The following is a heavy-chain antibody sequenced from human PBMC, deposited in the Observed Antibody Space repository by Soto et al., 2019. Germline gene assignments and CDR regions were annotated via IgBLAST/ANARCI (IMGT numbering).Heavy chain of an antibody. Sequence: QVQLQESGPGLVKPSQTLSLTCTVSGGSISSGDYYWSWIRQPPGKGPEWIGNIYYSGSTYYNPSLKSRVTISVDTSKHQFSLKLNSVTAADTAVYYCARDLSGSYTDYWGQGTLVTVSS. CDR1: GGSISSGDYY. CDR2: IYYSGST. D-gene: IGHD1-26*01. CDR3: ARDLSGSYTDY. V-gene: IGHV4-30-4*01. J-gene: IGHJ4*02.